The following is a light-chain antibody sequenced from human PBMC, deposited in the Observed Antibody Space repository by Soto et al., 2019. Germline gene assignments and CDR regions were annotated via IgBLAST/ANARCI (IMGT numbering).Light chain of an antibody. CDR2: GAS. CDR1: QSISNN. V-gene: IGKV3-15*01. J-gene: IGKJ4*01. CDR3: QHFNNWPPELT. Sequence: EVVMTQSPATLSVSPGERATLSCRASQSISNNLAWYQQKPGQAPRPLIFGASTRATSVPARFSGSGSGTEFILTISSLQSEDFATYYCQHFNNWPPELTFGGGTKVDIK.